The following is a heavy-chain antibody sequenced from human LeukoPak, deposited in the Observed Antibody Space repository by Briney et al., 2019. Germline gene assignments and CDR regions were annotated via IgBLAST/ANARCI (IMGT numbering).Heavy chain of an antibody. D-gene: IGHD3-22*01. J-gene: IGHJ4*02. V-gene: IGHV3-30-3*01. CDR1: GFTFSSYA. CDR3: ARVCYDSSGYHGDYFDY. CDR2: ISYDGSNK. Sequence: GGSLRLSCAASGFTFSSYAMHWVRQAPGKGLEWVALISYDGSNKYYADSVKGRFTISRDNSKNTLYLQMNSLRAEDTAVYYCARVCYDSSGYHGDYFDYWGQGTLVTVSS.